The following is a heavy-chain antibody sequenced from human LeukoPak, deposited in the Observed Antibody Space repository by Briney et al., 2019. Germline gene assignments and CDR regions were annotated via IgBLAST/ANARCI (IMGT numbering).Heavy chain of an antibody. CDR1: GFTFDDYG. CDR3: ARDVYYYGSGSSNY. Sequence: GGSLRLSCAASGFTFDDYGMSWVRQAPGKGLEWVSGINWNGGSTGYADSVKGRFTISRDNAKNSLYLQMNSLRAEDTALYYCARDVYYYGSGSSNYWGQGTLVTVSS. CDR2: INWNGGST. D-gene: IGHD3-10*01. J-gene: IGHJ4*02. V-gene: IGHV3-20*04.